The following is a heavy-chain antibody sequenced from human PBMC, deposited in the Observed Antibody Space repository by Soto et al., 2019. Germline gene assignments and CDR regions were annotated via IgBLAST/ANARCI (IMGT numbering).Heavy chain of an antibody. CDR1: GYHFTNYW. V-gene: IGHV5-51*01. CDR2: IYPSDSDT. Sequence: PGESLKISCKGSGYHFTNYWIGWVRQMPGKGLEWMGFIYPSDSDTRYSPSFQGQVTISADKSISTAYLQWSSLKASDTAMYYCARLLRGGYYGMDVRGQGTTVTVS. CDR3: ARLLRGGYYGMDV. J-gene: IGHJ6*02. D-gene: IGHD1-26*01.